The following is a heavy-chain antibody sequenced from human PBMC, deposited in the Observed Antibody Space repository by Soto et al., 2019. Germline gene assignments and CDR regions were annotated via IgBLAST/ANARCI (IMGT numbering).Heavy chain of an antibody. CDR2: IYHSGST. D-gene: IGHD4-17*01. CDR1: GGSISSGGYS. V-gene: IGHV4-30-2*05. CDR3: ARGLTSEKVDS. Sequence: SETLSLTCAVSGGSISSGGYSCSWIRQPPGKGLEWIGYIYHSGSTYYNPSLKSRVTISVDTSKNQFSLKLSSVTAADTAIYYCARGLTSEKVDSWGQGTLVTVSS. J-gene: IGHJ4*02.